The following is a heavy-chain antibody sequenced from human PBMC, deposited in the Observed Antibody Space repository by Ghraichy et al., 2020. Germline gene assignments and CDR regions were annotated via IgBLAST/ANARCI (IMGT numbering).Heavy chain of an antibody. J-gene: IGHJ3*02. Sequence: KVSCKASGYSFTTYWIGWVRQMPGNGLEWVGIIYPGDSDTRYSPSFQGQVTISADKSITTAYLQWSSLKASDTAIYYCARQLWNGYYYDALDTWGQGTLVTVSS. V-gene: IGHV5-51*01. CDR3: ARQLWNGYYYDALDT. CDR2: IYPGDSDT. CDR1: GYSFTTYW. D-gene: IGHD3-3*01.